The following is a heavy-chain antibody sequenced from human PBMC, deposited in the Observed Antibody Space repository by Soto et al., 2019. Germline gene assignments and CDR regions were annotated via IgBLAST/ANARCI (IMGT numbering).Heavy chain of an antibody. CDR1: GFTFSSYS. CDR2: ISSSSSTK. J-gene: IGHJ4*02. D-gene: IGHD3-22*01. V-gene: IGHV3-48*01. Sequence: GGSLRLSCAASGFTFSSYSMNWVRQAPGKGLEWVSYISSSSSTKYYADSVKGRFTISRDNSKNTLYLQMNSLRAEDTAVYYCARGTRNYYDSSGYYEVSYFDYWGQGTLVTVSS. CDR3: ARGTRNYYDSSGYYEVSYFDY.